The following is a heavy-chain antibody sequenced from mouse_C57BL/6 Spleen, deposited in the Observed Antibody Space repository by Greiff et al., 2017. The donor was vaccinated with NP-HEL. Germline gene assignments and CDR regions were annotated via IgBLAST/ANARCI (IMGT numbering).Heavy chain of an antibody. J-gene: IGHJ2*01. CDR3: ARTDYYGSSLYYFDY. CDR1: GFTFSSYG. V-gene: IGHV5-6*01. D-gene: IGHD1-1*01. CDR2: ISSGGSYT. Sequence: EVMLVESGGDLVKPGGSLKLSCAASGFTFSSYGMSWVRQTPDKRLEWVATISSGGSYTYYPDSVKGRFTISRDNAKNTLYLQMSSLKSEDTAMYYCARTDYYGSSLYYFDYWGQGTTLTVSS.